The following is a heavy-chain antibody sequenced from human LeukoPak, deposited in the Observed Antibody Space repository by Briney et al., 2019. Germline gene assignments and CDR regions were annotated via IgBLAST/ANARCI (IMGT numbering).Heavy chain of an antibody. D-gene: IGHD1-26*01. CDR1: GGSISSSSYY. CDR3: ARVVGANPMGGYYFDY. Sequence: SETLSLTCTVSGGSISSSSYYWGWIRQPPGKGLEWIGSIYYSGSTYYNPSLKSRVTISVDRSKNQFSLKLSSVTAADTAVYYCARVVGANPMGGYYFDYWGQGTLVTVSS. J-gene: IGHJ4*02. CDR2: IYYSGST. V-gene: IGHV4-39*07.